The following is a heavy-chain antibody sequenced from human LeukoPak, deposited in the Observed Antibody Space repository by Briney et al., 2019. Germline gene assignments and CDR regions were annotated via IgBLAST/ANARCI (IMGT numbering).Heavy chain of an antibody. CDR1: GGSFSGYY. CDR3: ASTIAVAGTPYAFDI. J-gene: IGHJ3*02. CDR2: INHSGST. Sequence: SETLSLTCAVYGGSFSGYYWSWIRQPPGKGLEWIGEINHSGSTNYNPSLKSRVTISVDTSKNQFSLKLSSVTAADTAVYYCASTIAVAGTPYAFDIWGQGTMVTVSS. V-gene: IGHV4-34*01. D-gene: IGHD6-19*01.